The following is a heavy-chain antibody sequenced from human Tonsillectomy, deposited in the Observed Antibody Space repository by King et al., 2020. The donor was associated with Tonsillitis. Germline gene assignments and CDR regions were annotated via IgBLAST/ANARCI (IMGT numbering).Heavy chain of an antibody. D-gene: IGHD6-13*01. J-gene: IGHJ4*02. V-gene: IGHV4-34*01. Sequence: VQLQQWGAGLLKPSETLSLTCAVYGGSFSGYYWSWIRQPPGKGLEWIGEIDHSGSTHYNPSLKSQVTFSVDTSKNQFSLKLTSVTAADTAVYYCARSSSFDYWGQGTLVTVSS. CDR3: ARSSSFDY. CDR2: IDHSGST. CDR1: GGSFSGYY.